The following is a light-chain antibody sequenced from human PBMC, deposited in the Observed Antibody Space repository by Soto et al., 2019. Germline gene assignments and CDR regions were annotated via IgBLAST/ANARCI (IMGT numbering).Light chain of an antibody. CDR1: QPVSSGY. V-gene: IGKV3-20*01. Sequence: EIVLTQSPGTLSLSPGETATLSCRASQPVSSGYLAWYQQKPGQSPTLLIYGASYRAAGTPDRFSGSGFGTDFTLTISRLEPEDFAVYYCQQYSNSWTFGQGTRWIS. J-gene: IGKJ1*01. CDR2: GAS. CDR3: QQYSNSWT.